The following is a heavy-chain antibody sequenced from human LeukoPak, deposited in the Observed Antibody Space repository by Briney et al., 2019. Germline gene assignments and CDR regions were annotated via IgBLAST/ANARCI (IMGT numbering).Heavy chain of an antibody. CDR1: GGSISSSSYH. V-gene: IGHV4-39*01. Sequence: SETLSLTCTVSGGSISSSSYHWGWIRQPPGKGLEWIGSIYYSGITYYNPFLKSRVTISVDTSKNQFSLKLSSVTAADTAVYYCARRDDSSGYHKIFDYWGPGTLVTVSS. CDR3: ARRDDSSGYHKIFDY. CDR2: IYYSGIT. D-gene: IGHD3-22*01. J-gene: IGHJ4*02.